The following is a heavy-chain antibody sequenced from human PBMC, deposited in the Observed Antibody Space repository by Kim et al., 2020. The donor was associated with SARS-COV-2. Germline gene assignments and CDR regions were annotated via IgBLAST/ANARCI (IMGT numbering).Heavy chain of an antibody. V-gene: IGHV3-23*03. CDR3: AKEPRSGSGSKFLDY. Sequence: DPGTGRLTNSRDNAKNTIYLQMDTLRAGDTAVYYCAKEPRSGSGSKFLDYWGQGTLVTVSS. D-gene: IGHD3-10*01. J-gene: IGHJ4*02.